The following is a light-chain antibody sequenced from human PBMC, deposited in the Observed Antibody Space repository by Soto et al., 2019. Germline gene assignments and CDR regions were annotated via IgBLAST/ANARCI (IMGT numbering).Light chain of an antibody. CDR2: AAS. V-gene: IGKV1-12*01. J-gene: IGKJ4*01. CDR1: QGISRW. Sequence: DIQMTQSPSSVSASVGDRVTITCRASQGISRWVAWYQQRPGNSPKLLIYAASSLQGGVPSRFSGTGSGTDFTLTISILQHDDFATYYCQEADSFPLTFGGGTKVEIK. CDR3: QEADSFPLT.